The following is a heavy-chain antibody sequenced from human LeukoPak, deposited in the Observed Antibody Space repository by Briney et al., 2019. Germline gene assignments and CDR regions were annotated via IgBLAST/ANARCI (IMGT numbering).Heavy chain of an antibody. V-gene: IGHV1-18*01. CDR2: ISAYNGNT. CDR1: GYTFTNYG. J-gene: IGHJ5*02. D-gene: IGHD2-2*01. Sequence: ASMKVSCKASGYTFTNYGINWARQAPGRGLEWMGWISAYNGNTHYAQKFQGRVTMTTDTSTSTAYMELRSLTSDDTAVYYCARIGYSSTSCYGNSVDPWGQGTLVTVSS. CDR3: ARIGYSSTSCYGNSVDP.